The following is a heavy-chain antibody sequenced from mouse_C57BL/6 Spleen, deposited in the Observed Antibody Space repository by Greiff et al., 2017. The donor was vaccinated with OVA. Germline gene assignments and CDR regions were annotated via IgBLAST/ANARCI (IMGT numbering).Heavy chain of an antibody. CDR1: GHTFTSYW. J-gene: IGHJ2*02. CDR3: ARGGTPFFDY. Sequence: VQLQQPGTELVKPGASVKLSCKASGHTFTSYWLHWVKQRPGQGLEWIGNINPSNGGTNYNEKFKSKATLTVDKSSSTAYMQLSRLTSEDSSVYSCARGGTPFFDYWGPGTSLTVSS. CDR2: INPSNGGT. V-gene: IGHV1-53*01.